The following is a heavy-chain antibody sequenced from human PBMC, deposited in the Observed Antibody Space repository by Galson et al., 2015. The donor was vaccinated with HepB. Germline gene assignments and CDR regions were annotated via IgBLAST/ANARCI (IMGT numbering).Heavy chain of an antibody. Sequence: SLRLSCAASGFTFSSYGMHWVRQAPGKGLEWVAVISYDGSNKYYADSVKGRFTISRDNSKNTLYLQMNSLRAEDTAVYYCAKSPAGGLQVAYYFDYWGQGTLVTVSS. D-gene: IGHD5-24*01. J-gene: IGHJ4*02. CDR3: AKSPAGGLQVAYYFDY. CDR1: GFTFSSYG. CDR2: ISYDGSNK. V-gene: IGHV3-30*18.